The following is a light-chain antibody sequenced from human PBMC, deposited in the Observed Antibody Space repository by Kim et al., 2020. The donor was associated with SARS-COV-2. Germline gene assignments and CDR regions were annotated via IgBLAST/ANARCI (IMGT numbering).Light chain of an antibody. CDR2: SND. CDR1: SSNIGSNT. V-gene: IGLV1-44*01. J-gene: IGLJ1*01. Sequence: QSVLTQSPSASGTPGQRVTISCSGSSSNIGSNTVNWYQQLPGTAPKLLIYSNDQRPSGVPDRFSGSKSGTSASLAISGLQSEDEADNYCAAWDDSLNGYVLGTGTKVTVL. CDR3: AAWDDSLNGYV.